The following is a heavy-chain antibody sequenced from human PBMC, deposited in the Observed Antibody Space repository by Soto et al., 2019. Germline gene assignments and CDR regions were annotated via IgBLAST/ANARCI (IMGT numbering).Heavy chain of an antibody. D-gene: IGHD6-6*01. CDR3: ARDPGSARPLDV. CDR1: GFTFSSYS. CDR2: ISSSSSYI. V-gene: IGHV3-21*01. J-gene: IGHJ6*04. Sequence: PGGSLRLSCAASGFTFSSYSMNWVRQAPGKGLEWVSSISSSSSYIYYADSVKGRFTISRDNAKNSLYLQMNSLRAEDTAVYYCARDPGSARPLDVWGKGTTVTVSS.